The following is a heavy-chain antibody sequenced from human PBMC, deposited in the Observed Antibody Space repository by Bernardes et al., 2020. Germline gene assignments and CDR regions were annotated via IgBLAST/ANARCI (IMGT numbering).Heavy chain of an antibody. Sequence: GGSLRLSCAASGFTFSSYSMNWVRQAPGKGLEWVSYISSSASTMYYADSVKGRFTVSRDNAKNTVYLQMNSLRDEDAAIYYCARDIRGTAMVGAGDYWGQGTLVTVSS. V-gene: IGHV3-48*02. CDR3: ARDIRGTAMVGAGDY. J-gene: IGHJ4*02. CDR1: GFTFSSYS. CDR2: ISSSASTM. D-gene: IGHD5-18*01.